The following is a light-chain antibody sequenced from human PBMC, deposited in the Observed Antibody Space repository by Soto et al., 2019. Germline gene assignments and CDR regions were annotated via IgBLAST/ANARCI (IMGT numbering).Light chain of an antibody. CDR2: EVT. V-gene: IGLV2-14*01. CDR1: SSNVGGYNY. CDR3: SSFTSSNTWL. Sequence: QSALTQPASVSGSPGQSITISCTGTSSNVGGYNYVSWYQQYPGKAPKLMIFEVTNRPSGVSDRFSGSKSGNTASLTISGLQAEDEADYYCSSFTSSNTWLFGGGTKL. J-gene: IGLJ3*02.